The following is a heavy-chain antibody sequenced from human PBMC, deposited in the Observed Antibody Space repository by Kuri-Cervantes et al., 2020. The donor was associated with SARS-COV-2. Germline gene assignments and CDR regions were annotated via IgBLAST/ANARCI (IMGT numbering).Heavy chain of an antibody. CDR1: GGSISSSSYY. CDR2: IYYSGST. D-gene: IGHD4-17*01. V-gene: IGHV4-39*07. Sequence: SETLSLTCTVSGGSISSSSYYWGWIRQPPGKGLEWIGSIYYSGSTNYNPSLESRVTMSVDTSKNQVSLRLTSVTAADTAIYYCARDWNDYGYYWGQGILVTVSS. CDR3: ARDWNDYGYY. J-gene: IGHJ4*02.